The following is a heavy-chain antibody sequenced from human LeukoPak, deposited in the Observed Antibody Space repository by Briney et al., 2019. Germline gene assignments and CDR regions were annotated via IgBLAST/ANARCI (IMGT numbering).Heavy chain of an antibody. V-gene: IGHV3-30-3*01. CDR1: GFTFSNYA. J-gene: IGHJ3*02. CDR2: ISYDGSNK. Sequence: GGSLRLSCAASGFTFSNYALHWVRQASGKGLEWVAVISYDGSNKYYADSVKGRFTISRDNSENTLYLQTNSLRAEDTAVYYCVLTVVNAFDIWGQGTLVTVSS. CDR3: VLTVVNAFDI. D-gene: IGHD2-21*02.